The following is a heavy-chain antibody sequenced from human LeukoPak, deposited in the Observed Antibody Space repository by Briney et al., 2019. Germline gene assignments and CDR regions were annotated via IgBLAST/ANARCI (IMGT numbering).Heavy chain of an antibody. CDR2: ISYDGSNK. J-gene: IGHJ3*02. Sequence: GGSLRLSCAASGFTFSSYGMHWVRQAPGKGLEWVAVISYDGSNKYYADSVKGRFTISRDNSKNTLYLQMNSLRAEDTAVYYCAKHLRGVTTEFGAFDIWGQGTMVTVSS. V-gene: IGHV3-30*18. CDR3: AKHLRGVTTEFGAFDI. CDR1: GFTFSSYG. D-gene: IGHD4-17*01.